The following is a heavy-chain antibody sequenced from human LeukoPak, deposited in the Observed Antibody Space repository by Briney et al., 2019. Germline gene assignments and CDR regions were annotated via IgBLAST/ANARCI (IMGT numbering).Heavy chain of an antibody. CDR2: INPNSGGT. Sequence: ASVTVSCKASGYTFTDSYIHWVRQAPGQGLEWMGWINPNSGGTKYAQKFQGRVTMTKDTSITTAYMEMRRLTSDDTAVYYCAKVTGSYDYWGQGSLVTVSS. CDR3: AKVTGSYDY. V-gene: IGHV1-2*02. J-gene: IGHJ4*02. D-gene: IGHD1-26*01. CDR1: GYTFTDSY.